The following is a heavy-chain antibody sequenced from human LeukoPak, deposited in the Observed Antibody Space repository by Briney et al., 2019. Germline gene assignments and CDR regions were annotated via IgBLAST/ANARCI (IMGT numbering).Heavy chain of an antibody. CDR3: ARGPKIVVVVAATPDDY. J-gene: IGHJ4*02. V-gene: IGHV3-7*01. CDR1: GFTFSSYW. D-gene: IGHD2-15*01. Sequence: GGSLRLSCAASGFTFSSYWMSWVRQAPGKGLEWVANIKQDGSEKYYVDSVKGRFTISRENAKNSLYLQMNSLRAEDTAVYYCARGPKIVVVVAATPDDYWGQGTLVTVSS. CDR2: IKQDGSEK.